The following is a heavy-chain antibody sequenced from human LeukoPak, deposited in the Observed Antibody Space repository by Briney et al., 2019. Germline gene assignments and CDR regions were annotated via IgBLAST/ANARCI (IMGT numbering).Heavy chain of an antibody. J-gene: IGHJ4*02. CDR3: ARRGGRWNFESNGYLDS. CDR1: GFTFSNYG. Sequence: GGALRLSCATSGFTFSNYGMHWVRQAPGKGLEWVALIWYDGSTQYYADSVKGRFTISRDNSNNTMYLQMNSLRVEDTALYYCARRGGRWNFESNGYLDSWGQGTLVTVSS. CDR2: IWYDGSTQ. D-gene: IGHD1-7*01. V-gene: IGHV3-33*01.